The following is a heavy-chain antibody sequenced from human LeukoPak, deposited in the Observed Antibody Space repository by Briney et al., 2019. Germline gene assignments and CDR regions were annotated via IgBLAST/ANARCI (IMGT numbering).Heavy chain of an antibody. V-gene: IGHV1-8*01. CDR1: GYTFTTYD. CDR3: TRARDFYDSSGYVRGFDF. CDR2: MNPNSGNA. J-gene: IGHJ4*02. Sequence: ASVKVSCKTSGYTFTTYDINWVRQATGQGLEWMGWMNPNSGNAGYAQKFQGRVTMTRDTSITTAYMELSSLSSDDTALYYCTRARDFYDSSGYVRGFDFWGQGTLVTVSS. D-gene: IGHD3-22*01.